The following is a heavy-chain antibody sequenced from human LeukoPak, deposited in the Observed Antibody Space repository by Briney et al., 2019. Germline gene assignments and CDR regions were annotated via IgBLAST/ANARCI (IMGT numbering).Heavy chain of an antibody. Sequence: GGSLRLSCAASGFTFDDYAMHWVRQAPGKGLEWVSGISWNSGSIGYADSVKGRFTISRDNAKNSLYPQMNSLRAEDVALYYCAKDAGKVAAAGRGLDYWGQGTLVTVSS. CDR2: ISWNSGSI. D-gene: IGHD6-13*01. CDR1: GFTFDDYA. CDR3: AKDAGKVAAAGRGLDY. V-gene: IGHV3-9*03. J-gene: IGHJ4*02.